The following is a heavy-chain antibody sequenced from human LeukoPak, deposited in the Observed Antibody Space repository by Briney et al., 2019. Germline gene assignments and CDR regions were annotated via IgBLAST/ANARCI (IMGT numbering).Heavy chain of an antibody. J-gene: IGHJ4*02. CDR1: GGTFSSYA. V-gene: IGHV1-69*01. D-gene: IGHD4-17*01. Sequence: ASVKVSCRASGGTFSSYAIRWVRQAPGEGVEWMGGIIPIFGTANYAQKFQGRVTITADESTSTAYMELSSLRSEDTAVYYCARVYHGDYDYWGQGTLVTVSS. CDR2: IIPIFGTA. CDR3: ARVYHGDYDY.